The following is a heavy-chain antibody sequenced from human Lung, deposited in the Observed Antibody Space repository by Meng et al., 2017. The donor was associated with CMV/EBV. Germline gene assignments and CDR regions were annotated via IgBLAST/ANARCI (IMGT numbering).Heavy chain of an antibody. CDR1: GFILSSYW. D-gene: IGHD4-17*01. Sequence: GGSXRLXXAASGFILSSYWMSWVRQAPGKGLEWVANIKQDGSEKYYVDSVRGRFTISRDNAKSSLYLQMNGLRAEDTAVYYCARNPVTNRRGSHFDCWGQGTXVTVSS. V-gene: IGHV3-7*01. CDR2: IKQDGSEK. J-gene: IGHJ4*02. CDR3: ARNPVTNRRGSHFDC.